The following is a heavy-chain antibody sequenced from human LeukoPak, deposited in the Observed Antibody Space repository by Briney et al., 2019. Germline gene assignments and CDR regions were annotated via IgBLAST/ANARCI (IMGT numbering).Heavy chain of an antibody. V-gene: IGHV4-38-2*02. CDR1: GYSISSGYY. D-gene: IGHD6-19*01. J-gene: IGHJ6*02. CDR2: YHSGST. CDR3: ARDRGNSSGWYLTAYYYYGMDV. Sequence: SETLSLTCTVSGYSISSGYYWGWIRQPPGKGLEWSGIYHSGSTYYNPSLKSRVTISVDTSKNQFSLKLSSVTAADTAVYYCARDRGNSSGWYLTAYYYYGMDVWGQGTTVTVSS.